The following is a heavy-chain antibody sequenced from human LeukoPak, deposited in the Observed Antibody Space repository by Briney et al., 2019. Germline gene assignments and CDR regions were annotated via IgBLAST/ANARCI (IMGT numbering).Heavy chain of an antibody. Sequence: PSETLSLTCTVPGGSISSYYWSWIRQPPGKGQERVGHIYYSGSTNYNPSLKSRVTISVDTSKNQFSLKLSSVTAADTAVYYCARFYGDDYDILTGYYMPQYFDYWGQGTLVTVSS. V-gene: IGHV4-59*08. J-gene: IGHJ4*02. D-gene: IGHD3-9*01. CDR3: ARFYGDDYDILTGYYMPQYFDY. CDR2: IYYSGST. CDR1: GGSISSYY.